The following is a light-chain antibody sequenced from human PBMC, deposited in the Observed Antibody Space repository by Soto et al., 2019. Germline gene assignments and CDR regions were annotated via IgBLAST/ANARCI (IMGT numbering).Light chain of an antibody. CDR1: QGIGNF. CDR2: EAS. CDR3: QQYHSHPVT. Sequence: DIQMTQSPSSLSASVGDTVTITCRASQGIGNFLAWFQQKPGKAPTSLISEASSLQSGVPSRFSGSGSGTDFTLTISSLQPEDFATYYCQQYHSHPVTFGGGTKVEFK. V-gene: IGKV1-16*01. J-gene: IGKJ4*01.